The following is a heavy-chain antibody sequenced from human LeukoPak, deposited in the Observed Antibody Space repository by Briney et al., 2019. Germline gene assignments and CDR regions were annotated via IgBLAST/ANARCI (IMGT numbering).Heavy chain of an antibody. CDR2: ISGSGGST. D-gene: IGHD4-23*01. Sequence: GGSLRLSCAASGFTFSSYEMNWVRQAPGKGLEWVSAISGSGGSTYYADSVKGRFTISRDNSKNTLYLQMNSLRAEDTAVYYCAKSAVVTLDAFDIWGQGTMVTVSS. CDR3: AKSAVVTLDAFDI. J-gene: IGHJ3*02. CDR1: GFTFSSYE. V-gene: IGHV3-23*01.